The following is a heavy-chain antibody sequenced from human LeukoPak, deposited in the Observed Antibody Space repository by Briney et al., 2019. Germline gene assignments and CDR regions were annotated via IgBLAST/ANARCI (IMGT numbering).Heavy chain of an antibody. CDR3: ARAVVGYCSGGSCSLFDY. J-gene: IGHJ4*02. CDR2: INPNSGGT. Sequence: EVSVKVSCKASGYTFTGYYMHWVRQAPGQGLEWMGRINPNSGGTNYAQKFQGRVTMTRDTSISTAYMELSRLRSDDTAVYYCARAVVGYCSGGSCSLFDYWGQGTLVTVSS. D-gene: IGHD2-15*01. CDR1: GYTFTGYY. V-gene: IGHV1-2*06.